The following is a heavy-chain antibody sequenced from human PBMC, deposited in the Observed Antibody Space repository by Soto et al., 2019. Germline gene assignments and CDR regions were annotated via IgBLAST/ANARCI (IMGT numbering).Heavy chain of an antibody. CDR2: IYYSGST. CDR3: ARVAVVYGDS. J-gene: IGHJ4*02. CDR1: GGSISSGDYY. V-gene: IGHV4-30-4*01. D-gene: IGHD6-19*01. Sequence: SETLSLTCTVSGGSISSGDYYWSWIRQPPGKGLEWIGYIYYSGSTYYNPSLKSRDTISVDTSKNQFSLKLRSVTSADTAVYYCARVAVVYGDSWGQGTLVTVSS.